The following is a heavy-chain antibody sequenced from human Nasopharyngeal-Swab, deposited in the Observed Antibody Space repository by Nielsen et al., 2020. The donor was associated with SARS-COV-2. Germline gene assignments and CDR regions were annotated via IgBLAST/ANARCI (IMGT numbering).Heavy chain of an antibody. J-gene: IGHJ4*02. CDR3: TRAGSFRHDY. CDR2: INEDGSST. D-gene: IGHD6-13*01. CDR1: GFTFSSYW. Sequence: GESLKISCAASGFTFSSYWMHWVRQAPGKGLVWVSRINEDGSSTSYADSLKGRFTISSDNAKNTLYLQMNSLSAEDTAVYYCTRAGSFRHDYWGQGTLVTVSS. V-gene: IGHV3-74*01.